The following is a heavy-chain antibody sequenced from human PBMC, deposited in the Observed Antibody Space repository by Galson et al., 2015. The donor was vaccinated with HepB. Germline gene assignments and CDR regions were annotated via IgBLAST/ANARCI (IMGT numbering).Heavy chain of an antibody. CDR3: ARDGPGSYYFPHYYYCGMDV. CDR1: GFTFSSYS. CDR2: ISSSSSYI. Sequence: SLRLSCAASGFTFSSYSMNWVRQAPGKGLEWVSSISSSSSYIYYADSVKGRFTISRDNAKNSLYLQMNSLRAEDTAVYYCARDGPGSYYFPHYYYCGMDVWGQGTTVTVSS. J-gene: IGHJ6*02. V-gene: IGHV3-21*01. D-gene: IGHD1-26*01.